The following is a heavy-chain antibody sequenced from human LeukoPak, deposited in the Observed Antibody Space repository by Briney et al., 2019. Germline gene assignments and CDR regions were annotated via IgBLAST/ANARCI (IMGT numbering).Heavy chain of an antibody. Sequence: GRSLRLSCAASGFTFSSYAMHWVRQAPGKGLEWVAVISYDGSNKYYADSVKGRFTISRDNSKNTLYLQMNSLRAEDTAVYYCARGLVRGYSYGPSLGYWGQGTLVTVSS. CDR3: ARGLVRGYSYGPSLGY. J-gene: IGHJ4*02. V-gene: IGHV3-30-3*01. CDR1: GFTFSSYA. D-gene: IGHD5-18*01. CDR2: ISYDGSNK.